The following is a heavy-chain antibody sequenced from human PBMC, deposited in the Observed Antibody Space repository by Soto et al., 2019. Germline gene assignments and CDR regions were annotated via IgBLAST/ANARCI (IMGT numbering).Heavy chain of an antibody. V-gene: IGHV3-23*01. D-gene: IGHD3-10*01. CDR3: AKALYGGFTY. J-gene: IGHJ4*02. CDR1: GFPFSVYA. Sequence: EVRLLESGGGLVPPGGSLSLSCAASGFPFSVYAMSWVRQAPGKGLEWVSGISGSGDSTHYADSVKGRFTVSRDNSKSMLYLQSNSLRAEDTAIYYCAKALYGGFTYWGQGTLVTVSS. CDR2: ISGSGDST.